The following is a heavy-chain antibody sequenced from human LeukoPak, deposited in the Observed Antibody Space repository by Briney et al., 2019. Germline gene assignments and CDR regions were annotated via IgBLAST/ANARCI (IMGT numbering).Heavy chain of an antibody. CDR3: ARGLDTQEPGADTYYYYGMDV. D-gene: IGHD1-1*01. V-gene: IGHV4-39*07. CDR1: GGSISSSSYY. Sequence: PSETLSLTCTVSGGSISSSSYYWGWLRQPPGKGLEWIGTIYYSGSTYYNPSLKSRVTISVDTSKNQFSLKLSSVTAADTAVYYCARGLDTQEPGADTYYYYGMDVWGQGTTVTVSS. CDR2: IYYSGST. J-gene: IGHJ6*02.